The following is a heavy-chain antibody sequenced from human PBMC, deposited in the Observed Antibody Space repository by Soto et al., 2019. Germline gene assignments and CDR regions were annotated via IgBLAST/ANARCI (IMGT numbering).Heavy chain of an antibody. CDR1: GYIFTAYS. J-gene: IGHJ1*01. Sequence: QVQLVQSGAEVKKPGASVKVSCKASGYIFTAYSMHWVRQAPGQGLEWMGVVNPSGGSTNYAQKFQGRITMTRYTSTSTVYMDLSSLTSEDTAVYYCAREENCSDGICYSEYFQRWGQGTLVTVSS. D-gene: IGHD2-15*01. CDR2: VNPSGGST. V-gene: IGHV1-46*01. CDR3: AREENCSDGICYSEYFQR.